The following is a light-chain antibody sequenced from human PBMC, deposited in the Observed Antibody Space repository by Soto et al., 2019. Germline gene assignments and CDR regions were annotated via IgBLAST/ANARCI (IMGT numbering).Light chain of an antibody. CDR2: WAS. CDR3: QQYYSTPVT. CDR1: QSVLYSSNNKNY. V-gene: IGKV4-1*01. J-gene: IGKJ5*01. Sequence: DIVMTQSPDSLAVSLGERATINCKSSQSVLYSSNNKNYLAWYQQKPGQPPKLLIYWASTRESGVPDRFSGSGSGTDFTLTISSLQAEDVAVYYCQQYYSTPVTFCQGTRLESK.